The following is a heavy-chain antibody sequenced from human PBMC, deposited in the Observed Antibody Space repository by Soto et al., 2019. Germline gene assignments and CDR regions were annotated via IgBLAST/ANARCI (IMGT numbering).Heavy chain of an antibody. D-gene: IGHD6-6*01. J-gene: IGHJ5*02. Sequence: ASVKVSCKASGYTFTSYGISWVRQAPGQGLEWMGWISAYNGNTNYAQKLQGRVTMTTDTSTSTAYMELRSLRSDDTAVYYCARDLRAARWGFFFFVFGIRGKCTLFPDP. CDR2: ISAYNGNT. CDR1: GYTFTSYG. V-gene: IGHV1-18*01. CDR3: ARDLRAARWGFFFFVFGIRGKCTLFPDP.